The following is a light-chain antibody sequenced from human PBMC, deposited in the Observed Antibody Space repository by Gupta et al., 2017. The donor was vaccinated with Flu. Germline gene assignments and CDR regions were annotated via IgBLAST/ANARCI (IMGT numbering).Light chain of an antibody. Sequence: IQITHSPSPLCASVGDRVTITCRASQSISSYLNWYQQKPGKAPKRLIYAASRLQSGVPSRFSGSGSGTDFTLTISSLQPEDFATYYCQQSYSTPQTFGQGTKVEIK. J-gene: IGKJ1*01. CDR2: AAS. CDR1: QSISSY. CDR3: QQSYSTPQT. V-gene: IGKV1-39*01.